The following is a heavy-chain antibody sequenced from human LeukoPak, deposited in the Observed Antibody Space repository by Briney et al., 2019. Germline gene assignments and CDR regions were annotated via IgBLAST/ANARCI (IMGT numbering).Heavy chain of an antibody. V-gene: IGHV3-43*02. D-gene: IGHD5/OR15-5a*01. CDR3: AKDIGERGYSVH. CDR2: ISGDGGST. Sequence: GGSLRLSCAASGFSFDEYAMHWVRQAPGKGLEWVCLISGDGGSTYYAASVRRRFTISKQNSTNSLYLQINSLRTEATAFYYCAKDIGERGYSVHWGQGTLVTVSS. CDR1: GFSFDEYA. J-gene: IGHJ4*02.